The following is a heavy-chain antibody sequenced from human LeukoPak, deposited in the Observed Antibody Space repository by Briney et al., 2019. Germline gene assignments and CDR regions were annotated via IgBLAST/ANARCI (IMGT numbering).Heavy chain of an antibody. CDR1: GGSISSYY. Sequence: SETLSLTCTVSGGSISSYYWSWIRQPAGKGLECIGRIYTSGSTNYNPSLKSRATMSVDTSKNQFSLKLRSVTGADTAVYYCASSKVTPGSYFDYWGQGTLVTVSS. D-gene: IGHD4-4*01. V-gene: IGHV4-4*07. CDR2: IYTSGST. CDR3: ASSKVTPGSYFDY. J-gene: IGHJ4*02.